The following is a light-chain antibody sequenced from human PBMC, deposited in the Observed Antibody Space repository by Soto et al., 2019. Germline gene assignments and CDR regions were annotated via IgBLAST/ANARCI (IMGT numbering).Light chain of an antibody. CDR3: QQYGNWPPLT. J-gene: IGKJ4*01. CDR2: GAS. CDR1: QSVSSN. V-gene: IGKV3D-15*01. Sequence: EIVMTQSPVTLSVSPGERATLSCRASQSVSSNLAWYQQKPGQAPRLLIYGASTRATGIPARFSGSGSGTEFTLTISSLQSEDFAIYYCQQYGNWPPLTFGGGTKLGIK.